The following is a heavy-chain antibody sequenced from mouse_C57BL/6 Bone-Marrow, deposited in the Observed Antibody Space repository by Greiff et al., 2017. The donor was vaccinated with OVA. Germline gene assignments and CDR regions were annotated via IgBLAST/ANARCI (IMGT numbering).Heavy chain of an antibody. CDR1: GFTFSDYY. Sequence: DVKLVESGGGLVQPGGSLKLSCAASGFTFSDYYMYWVRQTPEKRLEWVAYISNGGGSTYYPDTVKGRFTISRDNAKNTLYLQMSLLKSEDTAMYYCARHGYYFDYWGQGTTLTVSS. J-gene: IGHJ2*01. V-gene: IGHV5-12*01. CDR2: ISNGGGST. CDR3: ARHGYYFDY.